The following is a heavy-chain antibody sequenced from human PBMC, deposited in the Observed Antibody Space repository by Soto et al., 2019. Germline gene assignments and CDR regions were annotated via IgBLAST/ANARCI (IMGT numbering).Heavy chain of an antibody. CDR2: FYYTGST. CDR3: ARHLYSGESSGYYGY. J-gene: IGHJ4*02. CDR1: GDSMTRGSYY. V-gene: IGHV4-39*01. D-gene: IGHD3-22*01. Sequence: PSETLSLTCVVSGDSMTRGSYYWAWIRQPPGKGLEWIGSFYYTGSTNYNPSLKSRVTVSADTSNNHFSLRLTSVTAADTAVFYCARHLYSGESSGYYGYWGQGALVTVSS.